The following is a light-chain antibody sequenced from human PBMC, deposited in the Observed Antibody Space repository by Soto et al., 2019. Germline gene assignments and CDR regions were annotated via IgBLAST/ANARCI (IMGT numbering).Light chain of an antibody. CDR2: GNT. Sequence: QSVLIQPPSASGTPGQRVTISCSGSSSNIGSNYVYWFQQLPGAAPKLLIYGNTNRPSGVPGRFSGSKSGTSASLVISGLQAEDEADYYCQSYENSRTGFYVFGTGTKLTVL. J-gene: IGLJ1*01. CDR1: SSNIGSNY. V-gene: IGLV1-47*02. CDR3: QSYENSRTGFYV.